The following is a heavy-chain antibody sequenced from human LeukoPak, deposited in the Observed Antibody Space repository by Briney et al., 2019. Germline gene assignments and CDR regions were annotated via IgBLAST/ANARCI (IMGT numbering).Heavy chain of an antibody. CDR2: IYTSGST. CDR3: ARQKCTSTSCLTKNAFDI. V-gene: IGHV4-4*09. J-gene: IGHJ3*02. D-gene: IGHD2-2*01. CDR1: GSISGYY. Sequence: KPSETLSLTCTVSGSISGYYWSWIRQPPGKGLEWIGYIYTSGSTNYNPSLESRVTISVDTSKNQFSLDLSSVTAADTAVYYCARQKCTSTSCLTKNAFDIWGQGTMVTASS.